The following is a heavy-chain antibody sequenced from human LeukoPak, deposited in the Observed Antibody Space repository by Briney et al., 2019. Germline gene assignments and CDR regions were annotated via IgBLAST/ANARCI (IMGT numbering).Heavy chain of an antibody. CDR3: ATDGGHWDFDH. D-gene: IGHD7-27*01. J-gene: IGHJ4*02. Sequence: ASXTVSCKASGYTFINSYIHWMRQAPGQGLEWMGVIYPSDGSTTYARKVLGRVTMTRDTSTSTVHMQLSSLRSEDTALYYCATDGGHWDFDHWGQGTLVPVSS. V-gene: IGHV1-46*01. CDR1: GYTFINSY. CDR2: IYPSDGST.